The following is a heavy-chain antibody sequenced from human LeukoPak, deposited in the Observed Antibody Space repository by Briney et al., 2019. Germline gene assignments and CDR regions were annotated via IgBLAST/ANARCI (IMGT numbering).Heavy chain of an antibody. CDR1: GFTFSSYA. CDR2: ISGSGIST. D-gene: IGHD2-15*01. CDR3: ARGGGWSAIAY. J-gene: IGHJ4*02. V-gene: IGHV3-23*01. Sequence: SGGSLRLSCAASGFTFSSYAMSWVRQAPGKGLVWVSAISGSGISTYYADSVKGRFTISRDNSKNTLYLQMNSLRAEDTAVYYCARGGGWSAIAYWGQGTLVTVSS.